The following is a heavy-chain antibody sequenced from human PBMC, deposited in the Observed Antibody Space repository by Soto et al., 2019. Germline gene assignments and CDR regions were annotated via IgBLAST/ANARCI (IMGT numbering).Heavy chain of an antibody. Sequence: QVQLVESGGGVVQPGRSLRLSCAASGFTFSSYGMHWVRQAPGKGLEWVAVISYDGSNKYYADSVKGRFTISRDNSKNTLYLQMNSLRAEDTAVYYCAKDRTELDCTNGVCYTGAFDIWGQGTMVTVSS. CDR1: GFTFSSYG. CDR3: AKDRTELDCTNGVCYTGAFDI. V-gene: IGHV3-30*18. CDR2: ISYDGSNK. J-gene: IGHJ3*02. D-gene: IGHD2-8*01.